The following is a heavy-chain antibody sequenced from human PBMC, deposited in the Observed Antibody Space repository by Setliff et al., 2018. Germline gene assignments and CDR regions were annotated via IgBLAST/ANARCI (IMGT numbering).Heavy chain of an antibody. CDR1: GFTFSSYA. V-gene: IGHV3-23*01. J-gene: IGHJ3*02. CDR2: ISGSGGST. D-gene: IGHD1-26*01. CDR3: AKDLIVVAIRAFDI. Sequence: GASLSLSCAASGFTFSSYAMSWVRQAPGKGLEWVSAISGSGGSTYYADSVKGRFTISRDNSKDTLYLQMNSLRAEDTAVYYCAKDLIVVAIRAFDIWGQGTMVTVSS.